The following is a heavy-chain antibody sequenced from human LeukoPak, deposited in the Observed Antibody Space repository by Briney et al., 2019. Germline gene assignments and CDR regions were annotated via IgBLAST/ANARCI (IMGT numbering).Heavy chain of an antibody. CDR1: GGSISSYS. CDR3: ARAVHCSGGSCYFDY. J-gene: IGHJ4*02. V-gene: IGHV4-4*07. D-gene: IGHD2-15*01. CDR2: IYTSGST. Sequence: SETLALTCTVSGGSISSYSWSWIRQPSGKGLECIGDIYTSGSTEYNHTLTSRVTMSVDTSKSQFSLELRTVTAADTAVYYCARAVHCSGGSCYFDYWGQGTLVTVSS.